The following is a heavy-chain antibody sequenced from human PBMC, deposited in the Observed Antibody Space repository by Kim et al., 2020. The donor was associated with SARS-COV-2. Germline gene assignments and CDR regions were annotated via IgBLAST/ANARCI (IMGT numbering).Heavy chain of an antibody. V-gene: IGHV4-34*01. CDR1: GGSFSGYY. J-gene: IGHJ6*03. D-gene: IGHD6-13*01. CDR3: ARAGPAAGTRNYYMDV. Sequence: SETLSLTCAVYGGSFSGYYWSWIRQPPGKGLEWIGEINHSGSTNYNPSLKSRVTISVDTSKNQFSLKLSSVTAADTAVYYCARAGPAAGTRNYYMDVWGKGTTVTVSS. CDR2: INHSGST.